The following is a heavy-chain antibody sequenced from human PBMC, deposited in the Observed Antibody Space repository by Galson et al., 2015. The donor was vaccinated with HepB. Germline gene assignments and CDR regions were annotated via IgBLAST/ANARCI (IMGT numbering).Heavy chain of an antibody. V-gene: IGHV1-2*06. Sequence: SVKVSCKASGYTFTGYYMHWVRQAPGQGLEWMGRINPNSGGTNYAQKFQGRVTMTRDTSISTAYMELSRLRSDDTAVYYCASDRHPEIKKGFSAFDIWGQGTMVTVSS. CDR1: GYTFTGYY. D-gene: IGHD5-24*01. CDR3: ASDRHPEIKKGFSAFDI. J-gene: IGHJ3*02. CDR2: INPNSGGT.